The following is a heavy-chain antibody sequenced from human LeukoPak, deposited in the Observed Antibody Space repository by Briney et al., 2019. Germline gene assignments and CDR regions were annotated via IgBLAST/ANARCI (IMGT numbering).Heavy chain of an antibody. Sequence: SSLTLSLTCAISGHSVSITSASWNWLRQSPSRGLELVGRTYYRSQRHNDYAVSVSSRITITDDEYKHEFSLQLDSVTPGDTAVYYWARGGRDFYDGSGYYSTFDSWGPGTLVTVSS. CDR2: TYYRSQRHN. CDR1: GHSVSITSAS. D-gene: IGHD3-22*01. J-gene: IGHJ4*02. V-gene: IGHV6-1*01. CDR3: ARGGRDFYDGSGYYSTFDS.